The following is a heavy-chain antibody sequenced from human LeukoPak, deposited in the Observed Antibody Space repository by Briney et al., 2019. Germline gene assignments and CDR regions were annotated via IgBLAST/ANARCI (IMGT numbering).Heavy chain of an antibody. V-gene: IGHV4-61*02. J-gene: IGHJ4*02. CDR1: GGSISTDNCY. Sequence: PSETLSLTCTVSGGSISTDNCYWSWIRQPAGKGLEWIGRIYTSGNTNYNPSLKSRVTISVDTSKNQFSLKLSSVTAADTAVYYCARLFYDNPPADYWGQGTLVTVSS. D-gene: IGHD3-22*01. CDR2: IYTSGNT. CDR3: ARLFYDNPPADY.